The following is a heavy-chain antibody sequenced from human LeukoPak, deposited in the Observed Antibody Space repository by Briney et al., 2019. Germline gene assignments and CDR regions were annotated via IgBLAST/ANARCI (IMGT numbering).Heavy chain of an antibody. CDR1: GLTVSSNY. CDR2: IYSGGST. J-gene: IGHJ4*02. CDR3: AREITMVRGVPMYYFDY. Sequence: GGSLRLSCAASGLTVSSNYMSWVRQAPGKGLEWVSVIYSGGSTHYTDSVRGRFTISRDNSKNTLYLQMNSLRVDDTAMYYCAREITMVRGVPMYYFDYWGQGTLVTVSS. D-gene: IGHD3-10*01. V-gene: IGHV3-66*02.